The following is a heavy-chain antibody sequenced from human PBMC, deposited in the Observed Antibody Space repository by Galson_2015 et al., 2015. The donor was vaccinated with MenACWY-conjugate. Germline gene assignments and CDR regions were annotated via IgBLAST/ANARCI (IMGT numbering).Heavy chain of an antibody. D-gene: IGHD4-23*01. Sequence: SLRLSCAASGFTFSTYWMSWVRQAPGKGLEWLANIKQDGSEKYYVDSVKGRVTISRDKGKNSLYLQMNGLRAEDTAVYYCARDGYGGKRYDCWGQGTLVSVSS. CDR2: IKQDGSEK. CDR3: ARDGYGGKRYDC. CDR1: GFTFSTYW. J-gene: IGHJ4*02. V-gene: IGHV3-7*03.